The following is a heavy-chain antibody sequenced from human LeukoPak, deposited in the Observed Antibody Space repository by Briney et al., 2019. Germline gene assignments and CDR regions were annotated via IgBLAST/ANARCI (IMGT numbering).Heavy chain of an antibody. CDR2: INPNSGGT. Sequence: ASVKVSCKASGFTFTAYYMHWVRQAPGQGLEWMGWINPNSGGTNYAQKFQGRVTMTRDTSISTAYMELSRLRSDDTAVYYCARGPHWDPHFDYWGQGTLVTVSS. CDR1: GFTFTAYY. CDR3: ARGPHWDPHFDY. D-gene: IGHD7-27*01. V-gene: IGHV1-2*02. J-gene: IGHJ4*02.